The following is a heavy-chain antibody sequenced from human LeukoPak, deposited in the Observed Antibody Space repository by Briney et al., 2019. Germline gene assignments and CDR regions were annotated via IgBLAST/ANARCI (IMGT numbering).Heavy chain of an antibody. V-gene: IGHV5-51*01. CDR3: ARRNIEVAGNSFDF. CDR2: IYPGDSDT. J-gene: IGHJ4*02. Sequence: PGESLKISCKGSGYSITSYWSSCVRQMPGNSLEWMGIIYPGDSDTRYGPAFQGQLTISADKTISTAYLQRSSLKASDTAMYYCARRNIEVAGNSFDFWGQGTLVTVST. CDR1: GYSITSYW. D-gene: IGHD6-19*01.